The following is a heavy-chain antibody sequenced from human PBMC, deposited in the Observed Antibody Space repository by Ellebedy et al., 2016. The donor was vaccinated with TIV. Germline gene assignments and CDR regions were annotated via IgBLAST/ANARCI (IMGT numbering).Heavy chain of an antibody. Sequence: GESLKISCAASGFTFSTYWMSWVRQAPGRGLEWVANLKRDGGEEYYVDSVNGRFTISRDNAKNSLSLQMGSLRAEDTAVYYCATDWGEGGLPSFFDSWGQGTLVTVST. V-gene: IGHV3-7*01. CDR3: ATDWGEGGLPSFFDS. J-gene: IGHJ4*02. CDR2: LKRDGGEE. D-gene: IGHD3-16*01. CDR1: GFTFSTYW.